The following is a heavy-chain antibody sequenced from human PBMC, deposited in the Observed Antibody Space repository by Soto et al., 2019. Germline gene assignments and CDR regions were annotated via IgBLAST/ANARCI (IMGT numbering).Heavy chain of an antibody. CDR1: GGSISSYY. J-gene: IGHJ4*02. CDR2: IYTRGST. V-gene: IGHV4-4*07. Sequence: QVQLQESGPGLVKPSETLSLTCTVSGGSISSYYWSWIRQPAGKGLEWIGRIYTRGSTHYNPSLKSRVTMSVDTSKNQFCLNLSSVTAADTAVYYCARARRYCSGGSCYLNFAYWGQGTLVTVSS. D-gene: IGHD2-15*01. CDR3: ARARRYCSGGSCYLNFAY.